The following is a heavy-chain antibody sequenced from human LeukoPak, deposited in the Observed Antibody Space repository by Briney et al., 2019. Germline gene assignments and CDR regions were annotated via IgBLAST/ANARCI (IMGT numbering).Heavy chain of an antibody. CDR3: ARHAFYGRISSGWFDP. V-gene: IGHV4-39*01. CDR1: GGSISSSNYY. J-gene: IGHJ5*02. D-gene: IGHD2/OR15-2a*01. CDR2: LYYSGSTYSASN. Sequence: SETLSLTCTVSGGSISSSNYYWGWIRQPPGKGLEWIGSLYYSGSTYSASNYYNASLSSRATISVDTSKSQSSLKLSSVPAAHTDVYYCARHAFYGRISSGWFDPWGQGTLVAVSS.